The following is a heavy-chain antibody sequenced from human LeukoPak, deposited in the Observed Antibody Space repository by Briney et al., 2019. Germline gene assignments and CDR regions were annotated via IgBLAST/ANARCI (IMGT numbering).Heavy chain of an antibody. Sequence: ASETLSLTCTVSGGSISSYYWSWIRQPPGKGLEWIGYIYYSGSTNYNPSLKSRVTISVDTSKNQFSLKLSSVTAADTAVYYCARHSMAVRRWLQLPCYFDYWGQRTLVTVSS. CDR2: IYYSGST. J-gene: IGHJ4*02. V-gene: IGHV4-59*08. D-gene: IGHD5-24*01. CDR3: ARHSMAVRRWLQLPCYFDY. CDR1: GGSISSYY.